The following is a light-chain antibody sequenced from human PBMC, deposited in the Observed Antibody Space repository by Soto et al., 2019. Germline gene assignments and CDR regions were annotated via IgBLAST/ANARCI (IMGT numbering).Light chain of an antibody. Sequence: QSALTQPASVSGSPGQSITISCTGTSSDVGGYNYVSWYQQHPGKAHKLMIYDVSNRPSGVSNRFSGSKSGNTASLTISGLQAEDEAEYYCSSYTSSRTYVVFGGGTKLTVL. CDR1: SSDVGGYNY. CDR3: SSYTSSRTYVV. V-gene: IGLV2-14*01. CDR2: DVS. J-gene: IGLJ2*01.